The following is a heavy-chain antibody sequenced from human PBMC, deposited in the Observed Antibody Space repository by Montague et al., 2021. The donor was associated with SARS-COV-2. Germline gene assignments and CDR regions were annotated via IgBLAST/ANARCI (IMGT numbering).Heavy chain of an antibody. CDR1: SDSISSRSYC. D-gene: IGHD4-23*01. CDR2: ICYGGST. J-gene: IGHJ3*01. CDR3: ARRRGRSTVVSPAVFDL. V-gene: IGHV4-39*01. Sequence: SETLSLTCSVSSDSISSRSYCWAWIRQSPGKGLEWIGNICYGGSTYYNPSLRSRVVMSAETSKSQFSLKLYSVTGADTSIYYCARRRGRSTVVSPAVFDLWGQGTMAIVSS.